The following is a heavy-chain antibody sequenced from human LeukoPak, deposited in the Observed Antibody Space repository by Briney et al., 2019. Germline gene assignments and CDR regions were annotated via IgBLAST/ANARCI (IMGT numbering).Heavy chain of an antibody. CDR1: GGSISSGEFY. D-gene: IGHD6-13*01. J-gene: IGHJ5*02. CDR2: IYYSGST. V-gene: IGHV4-30-4*01. Sequence: SQTLSLTCTVSGGSISSGEFYWSWIRQPPGKGLEWIGYIYYSGSTYYNPSLKSRVTISVDTSKNQFSLKLSSVTAADTAVYYCARRRWAAAGTLRWFDPWGQGTLVTVSS. CDR3: ARRRWAAAGTLRWFDP.